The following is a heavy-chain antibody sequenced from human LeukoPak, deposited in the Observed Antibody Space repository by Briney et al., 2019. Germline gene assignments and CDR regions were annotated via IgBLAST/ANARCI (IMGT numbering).Heavy chain of an antibody. CDR3: ARAGPLDY. J-gene: IGHJ4*02. CDR1: GFTVSSNY. Sequence: PGGSLRLSCAASGFTVSSNYMSWVRQAPGKGLEWVSITYRGGNTDYADSVKGRFTISRDISENTVYLQMNSLRSEDTAVYYCARAGPLDYWGQGTLVTVSS. V-gene: IGHV3-53*01. CDR2: TYRGGNT.